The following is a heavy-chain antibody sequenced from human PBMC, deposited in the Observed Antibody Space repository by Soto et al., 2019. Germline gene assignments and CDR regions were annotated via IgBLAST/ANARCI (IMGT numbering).Heavy chain of an antibody. CDR3: ARGRSYSSSLFSAPSYYMDV. V-gene: IGHV4-34*01. D-gene: IGHD6-6*01. CDR1: GGSFSGYY. CDR2: INHSGST. Sequence: SETLSLTCAVYGGSFSGYYWSWIRQPPGKGLEWIGEINHSGSTNYNPSLKSRVTISVDTSKNQFSLKLSSVTAADTAVYYCARGRSYSSSLFSAPSYYMDVWGKGTTVTVSS. J-gene: IGHJ6*03.